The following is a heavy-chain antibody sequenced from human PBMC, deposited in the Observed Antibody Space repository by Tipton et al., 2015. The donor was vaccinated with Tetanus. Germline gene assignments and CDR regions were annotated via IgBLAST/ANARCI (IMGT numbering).Heavy chain of an antibody. D-gene: IGHD6-19*01. CDR2: IYHSGST. CDR3: CSYSSGVGPYYFDY. Sequence: TLSLTCAVSGGSISSSNWWSWVRQPPGKGLEWIGEIYHSGSTNYNPSLKSRVTISVDKSKNQFSLKLSSVTAADTAVYYCCSYSSGVGPYYFDYWGQGTLVTVSS. CDR1: GGSISSSNW. V-gene: IGHV4-4*02. J-gene: IGHJ4*02.